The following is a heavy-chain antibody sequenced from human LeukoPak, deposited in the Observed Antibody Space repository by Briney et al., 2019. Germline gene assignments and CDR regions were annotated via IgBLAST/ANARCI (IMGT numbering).Heavy chain of an antibody. V-gene: IGHV3-23*01. D-gene: IGHD2-2*01. CDR3: ANLVGFCTSTSCG. J-gene: IGHJ4*02. CDR1: GFTFSSYR. CDR2: ISGSDGIT. Sequence: GGSLRLSCAASGFTFSSYRMNWVRQAPGKGLEWVSAISGSDGITYYADSVKGRFTISRDNSKNTLFLQMNSLRAEDTAVYYCANLVGFCTSTSCGWGQGTLVTVSS.